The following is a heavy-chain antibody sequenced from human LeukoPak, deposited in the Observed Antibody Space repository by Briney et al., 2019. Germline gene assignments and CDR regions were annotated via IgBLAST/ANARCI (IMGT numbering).Heavy chain of an antibody. CDR3: AGESYDFWSGYYRYYYYGMDV. Sequence: SETLSLTCTVSGGSISSSSYYWGWIRQPPGKGLEWIGSIYYSGSTYYNPSLKSRVPISVDTSKNQFSLKLSSVTAADTAVYYCAGESYDFWSGYYRYYYYGMDVWGQGTTVTVSS. CDR2: IYYSGST. V-gene: IGHV4-39*01. J-gene: IGHJ6*02. CDR1: GGSISSSSYY. D-gene: IGHD3-3*01.